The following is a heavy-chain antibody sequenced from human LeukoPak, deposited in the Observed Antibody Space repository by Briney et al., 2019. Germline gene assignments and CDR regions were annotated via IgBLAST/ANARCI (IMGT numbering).Heavy chain of an antibody. D-gene: IGHD5-12*01. Sequence: GSLRLSCAASGFTFSSYGMHWVRQPPGKGLEWIGSIYYSGSTYYNPSLKSRVTISVDTSKNQFSLKLSSVTAADTAVYYCARAPIVATITASDFDYWGQGTLVTVSS. CDR2: IYYSGST. J-gene: IGHJ4*02. V-gene: IGHV4-39*07. CDR1: GFTFSSYG. CDR3: ARAPIVATITASDFDY.